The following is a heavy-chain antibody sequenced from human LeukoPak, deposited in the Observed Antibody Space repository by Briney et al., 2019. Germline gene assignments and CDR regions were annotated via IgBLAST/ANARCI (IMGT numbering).Heavy chain of an antibody. CDR1: GFTLSDHY. CDR3: TSLSGYSGYDPLYY. D-gene: IGHD5-12*01. CDR2: TGNRGNSYTT. V-gene: IGHV3-72*01. Sequence: GGSLRLSCAASGFTLSDHYMDWVRQAPGKGLAWVGRTGNRGNSYTTEYAASVKGRFTISRDDSKNSLYLQMNSLKAEDTAVYYCTSLSGYSGYDPLYYWGQGTLVTVSS. J-gene: IGHJ4*02.